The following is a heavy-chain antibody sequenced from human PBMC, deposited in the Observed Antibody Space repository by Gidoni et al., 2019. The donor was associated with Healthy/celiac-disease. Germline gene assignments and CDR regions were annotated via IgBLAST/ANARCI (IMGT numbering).Heavy chain of an antibody. J-gene: IGHJ4*02. D-gene: IGHD3-10*01. CDR2: ISSSGSTI. Sequence: EVQLVESGGGLVQPGGSLRLSCAASGFTFSSYEMNWVRQAPGKGLEWVSYISSSGSTIYYADSVKGRFTISRDNAKNSLYLQMNSLRAEDTAVYYCATVAPGSYYTDDYWGQGTLVTVSS. CDR1: GFTFSSYE. CDR3: ATVAPGSYYTDDY. V-gene: IGHV3-48*03.